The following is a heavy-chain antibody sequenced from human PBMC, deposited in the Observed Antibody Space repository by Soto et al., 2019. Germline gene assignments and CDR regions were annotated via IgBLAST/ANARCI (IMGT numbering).Heavy chain of an antibody. CDR3: ATQRYSSSWGPFDY. J-gene: IGHJ4*02. V-gene: IGHV1-2*04. Sequence: ASVKVSCKASGYTFTGYYMHWVRKAPGQGLEWMGWINPNSGGTNYAQKFQGWVTMTRDTSISTAYMELSRLRSDDTAVYYCATQRYSSSWGPFDYWGQGTLVTVSS. CDR1: GYTFTGYY. D-gene: IGHD6-13*01. CDR2: INPNSGGT.